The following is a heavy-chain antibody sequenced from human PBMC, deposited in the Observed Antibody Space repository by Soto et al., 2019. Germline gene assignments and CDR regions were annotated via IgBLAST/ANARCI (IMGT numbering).Heavy chain of an antibody. CDR3: ARESAALNWFDP. D-gene: IGHD2-2*01. Sequence: EVQLVESGGGLVQPGGSLRLSCAASGFTFSSYSMNWVRQAPGKGLEWISYISSSSSTIYYADSVKGRFTISRDNAKNSLYLQMNSLRDEDTAVYYCARESAALNWFDPWGQGTLVTVSS. V-gene: IGHV3-48*02. J-gene: IGHJ5*02. CDR1: GFTFSSYS. CDR2: ISSSSSTI.